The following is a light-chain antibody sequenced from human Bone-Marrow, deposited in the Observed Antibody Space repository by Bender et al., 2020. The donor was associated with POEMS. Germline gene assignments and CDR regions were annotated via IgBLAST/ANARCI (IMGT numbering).Light chain of an antibody. CDR1: SSKFGSYP. Sequence: QSVLTQPPSASGTPGQRVTISCSGSSSKFGSYPVNWYQQLPGAAPKLVIFNNSQRPSGVPDRFSGSNSGTSASLAISGLLSDDEADFYWATWDDSLNGWGFGGGTKLTVL. J-gene: IGLJ3*02. V-gene: IGLV1-44*01. CDR2: NNS. CDR3: ATWDDSLNGWG.